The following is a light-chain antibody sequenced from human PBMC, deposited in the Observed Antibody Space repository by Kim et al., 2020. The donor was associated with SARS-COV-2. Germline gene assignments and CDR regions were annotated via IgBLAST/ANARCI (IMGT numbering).Light chain of an antibody. CDR3: SSYTSSSTPVI. J-gene: IGLJ2*01. CDR2: DVN. Sequence: QSIAMSCTGTSSDVVAYNYVCWYQQHPGKAPKLRIYDVNNRPSGVSDRFSGSKSVNTASLTISGLQAEDEANYYCSSYTSSSTPVIFGGWTQLTFL. V-gene: IGLV2-14*03. CDR1: SSDVVAYNY.